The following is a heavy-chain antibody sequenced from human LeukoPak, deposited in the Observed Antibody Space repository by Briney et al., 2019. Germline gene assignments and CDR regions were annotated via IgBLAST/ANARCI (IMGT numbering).Heavy chain of an antibody. CDR2: TYYRSKWKD. CDR3: ARVAYAVVPV. V-gene: IGHV6-1*01. J-gene: IGHJ4*02. CDR1: GSTFCSERFD. Sequence: PTLTLVCALSGSTFCSERFDLCGVGQSLSKSLEWLGRTYYRSKWKDDSADSVKSRINISPDTSKNQFSLQLNSVTPEDTAMYYCARVAYAVVPVWGQGTLVTVSS. D-gene: IGHD2-2*01.